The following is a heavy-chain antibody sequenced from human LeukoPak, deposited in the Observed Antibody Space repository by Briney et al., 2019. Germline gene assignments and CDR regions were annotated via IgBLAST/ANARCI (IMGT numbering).Heavy chain of an antibody. Sequence: PSETLSLTCAVSGGSISSSNWWSWVRQPPGKGLEWIGEIYHSGSTNYNPSLKSRVTISVDKSKNQFSLKLSSVTAEDTAVYYCANRGGDYYGSGSYYGRTYYFDYWGQGTLVTVSS. J-gene: IGHJ4*02. V-gene: IGHV4-4*02. D-gene: IGHD3-10*01. CDR3: ANRGGDYYGSGSYYGRTYYFDY. CDR2: IYHSGST. CDR1: GGSISSSNW.